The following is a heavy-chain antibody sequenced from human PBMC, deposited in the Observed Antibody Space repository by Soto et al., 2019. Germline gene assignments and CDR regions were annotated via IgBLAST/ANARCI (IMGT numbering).Heavy chain of an antibody. D-gene: IGHD3-3*01. CDR3: ASLRFLEWLSPHYYGMDV. Sequence: SETLSLTCTVSGGSISSSSYYRGWIRQPPGKGLEWIGSIYDSGSTYYNPSLKSRVTISVDTSKNQFSLKLSSVTAADTAVYYCASLRFLEWLSPHYYGMDVWGQGTTVPVSS. J-gene: IGHJ6*02. V-gene: IGHV4-39*01. CDR1: GGSISSSSYY. CDR2: IYDSGST.